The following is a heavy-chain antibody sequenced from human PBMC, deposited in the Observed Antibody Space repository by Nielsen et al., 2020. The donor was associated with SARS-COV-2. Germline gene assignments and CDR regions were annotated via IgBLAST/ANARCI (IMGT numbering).Heavy chain of an antibody. Sequence: GESLKISCAASGFSVSSHDMNWVRQAPGKRLQWVSLIYSDGSTKYADSVKGRFTISRDNSKNTLYLQMNSLRAEDTAVYYCAKSYCGGDCYGHDAFDIWGQGTMVTVSS. V-gene: IGHV3-66*02. CDR1: GFSVSSHD. CDR2: IYSDGST. D-gene: IGHD2-21*02. J-gene: IGHJ3*02. CDR3: AKSYCGGDCYGHDAFDI.